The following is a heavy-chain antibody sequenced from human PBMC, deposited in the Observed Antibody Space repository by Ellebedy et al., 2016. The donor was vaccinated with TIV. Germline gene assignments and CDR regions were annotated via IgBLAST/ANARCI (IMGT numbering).Heavy chain of an antibody. D-gene: IGHD1-26*01. V-gene: IGHV3-23*01. CDR2: ISGSGGGT. Sequence: GESLKISXAASGFTFSTYAMSWVCQAPGKGLEWVSAISGSGGGTYYADSVKGRFPISRDNSKNTLYLQMNILRAEDTAVYYCAKDGWELLFAPYYYNGMDVWGQGTTVAVSS. CDR1: GFTFSTYA. J-gene: IGHJ6*02. CDR3: AKDGWELLFAPYYYNGMDV.